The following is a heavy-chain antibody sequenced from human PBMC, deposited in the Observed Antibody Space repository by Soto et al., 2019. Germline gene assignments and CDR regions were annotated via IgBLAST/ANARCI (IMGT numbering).Heavy chain of an antibody. CDR1: GFTISNAW. V-gene: IGHV3-15*01. J-gene: IGHJ4*02. CDR2: IKRNTDGGTT. D-gene: IGHD6-19*01. Sequence: EVQLVESGGGLVKPGGSLRLSCAASGFTISNAWMSWVRQAPGGGLEWVGRIKRNTDGGTTDYAAPVKGRFAVSRDDSKSTLYLQMNSLKSEDTAVYYCTTVDAVVLNWGQGILVTVSS. CDR3: TTVDAVVLN.